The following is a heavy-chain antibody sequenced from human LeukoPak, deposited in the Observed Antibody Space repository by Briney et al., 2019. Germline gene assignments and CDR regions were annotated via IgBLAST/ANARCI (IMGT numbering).Heavy chain of an antibody. Sequence: SETLSLTCTVSGGSIINHYGSWIRQPAGKGLEWIGRIYSSGSANYSPSLKSRVSMSIDTSNNHFSLNLTSVTAADTALYFCARDVRYASGWSTPESWGQGTLVTVSS. D-gene: IGHD6-19*01. V-gene: IGHV4-4*07. CDR1: GGSIINHY. CDR3: ARDVRYASGWSTPES. CDR2: IYSSGSA. J-gene: IGHJ5*02.